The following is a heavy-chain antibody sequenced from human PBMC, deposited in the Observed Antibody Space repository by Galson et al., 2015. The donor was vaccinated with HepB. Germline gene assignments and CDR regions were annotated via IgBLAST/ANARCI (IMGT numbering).Heavy chain of an antibody. V-gene: IGHV1-46*01. Sequence: SVKVSCKASGYTFTSYYMHWVRQAPGQGLEWMGIINPSGGSTSYAQKFQGRVTMTRDTSTSTVYMELSSLRSEDTAVYYCARGVQLWPRPRGWFDPWGQGTLVTVSS. CDR3: ARGVQLWPRPRGWFDP. CDR2: INPSGGST. D-gene: IGHD5-18*01. J-gene: IGHJ5*02. CDR1: GYTFTSYY.